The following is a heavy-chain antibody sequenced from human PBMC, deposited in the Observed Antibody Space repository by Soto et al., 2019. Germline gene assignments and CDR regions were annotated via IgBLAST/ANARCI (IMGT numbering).Heavy chain of an antibody. CDR3: ARDVVRSTAGDS. J-gene: IGHJ4*02. Sequence: SVKVSCKASGGTFSNFSFVWVRQGPGQGLEWMGGIIPIFTRTNFAQKFQGRVTFSADESTQTTYMELRSLTSEDTAIYYCARDVVRSTAGDSWGQGTLVTVSS. CDR1: GGTFSNFS. CDR2: IIPIFTRT. V-gene: IGHV1-69*13. D-gene: IGHD2-15*01.